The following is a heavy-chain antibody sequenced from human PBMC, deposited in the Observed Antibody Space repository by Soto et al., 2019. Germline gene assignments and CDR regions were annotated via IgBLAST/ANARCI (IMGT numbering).Heavy chain of an antibody. CDR1: GSTLTSYG. V-gene: IGHV1-18*01. CDR3: ARDGFYYSSDHWAGVSALEI. J-gene: IGHJ3*02. CDR2: ISVNNGNT. D-gene: IGHD6-19*01. Sequence: QVHLVQSGLEVKKPGASVSVSCRASGSTLTSYGISWVRQAPGQGFEWMGWISVNNGNTQYAQKFKGIVSMTTDTPKASVDILLTSLRSNDAAVYSFARDGFYYSSDHWAGVSALEIWGQGSMVTASS.